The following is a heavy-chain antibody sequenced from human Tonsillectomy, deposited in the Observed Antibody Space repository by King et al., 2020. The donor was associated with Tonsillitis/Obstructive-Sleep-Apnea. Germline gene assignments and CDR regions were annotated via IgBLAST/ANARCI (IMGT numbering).Heavy chain of an antibody. CDR2: ISSSSSTI. D-gene: IGHD3-3*01. J-gene: IGHJ6*03. CDR3: ATPVRFLEWFSKSMDV. Sequence: VQLVESGGGLVQPGGSLRLSCAASGFTFSSYSMNWVRQAPGKGLEWVSYISSSSSTIYYADSVKGRFTISRDNAKNSLYLQMNSLRDEDTAVYYCATPVRFLEWFSKSMDVWGKGTTVTVSS. CDR1: GFTFSSYS. V-gene: IGHV3-48*02.